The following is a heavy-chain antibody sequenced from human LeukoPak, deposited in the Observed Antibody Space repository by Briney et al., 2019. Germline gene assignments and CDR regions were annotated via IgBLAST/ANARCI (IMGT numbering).Heavy chain of an antibody. CDR3: ARRSGRSGYFYFDS. CDR1: GYSFSNYW. Sequence: GESLKISCKGSGYSFSNYWIGWVRQMPGKGLEWMGIIYPGDSDTRYSPSFQGQVTISADKSISTAYLRWSSLKASDTAIYYCARRSGRSGYFYFDSWGQGTLVTVSS. CDR2: IYPGDSDT. J-gene: IGHJ4*02. V-gene: IGHV5-51*01. D-gene: IGHD3-22*01.